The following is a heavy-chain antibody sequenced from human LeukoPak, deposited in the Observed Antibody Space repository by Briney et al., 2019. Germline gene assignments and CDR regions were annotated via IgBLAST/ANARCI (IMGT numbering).Heavy chain of an antibody. V-gene: IGHV3-53*01. J-gene: IGHJ2*01. D-gene: IGHD3-3*02. Sequence: PGGSLRLSCVASDFTVSTNYMNWVRQAPGKGLEWASIIYSGGSTYYADSVKGRFTISRDTSKNTLSLQMNSLRVDDTAVYFCARVGDHFHWNLDLWGRGTLVSVSS. CDR2: IYSGGST. CDR3: ARVGDHFHWNLDL. CDR1: DFTVSTNY.